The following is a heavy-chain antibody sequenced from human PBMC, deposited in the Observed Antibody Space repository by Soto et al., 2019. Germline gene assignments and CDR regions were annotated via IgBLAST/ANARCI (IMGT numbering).Heavy chain of an antibody. CDR1: GFTFSSYA. D-gene: IGHD3-22*01. CDR2: ISYDGSNK. V-gene: IGHV3-30-3*01. Sequence: HPGGSLRLSCAASGFTFSSYAMLWVRQAPGKGLEWVAVISYDGSNKYYADSVKGRFTISRDNSKNTLYLQMNSLRAEDTAVYYCARDRPYDYYDSSGHYYYYGMDVWGQGTTVTVSS. CDR3: ARDRPYDYYDSSGHYYYYGMDV. J-gene: IGHJ6*02.